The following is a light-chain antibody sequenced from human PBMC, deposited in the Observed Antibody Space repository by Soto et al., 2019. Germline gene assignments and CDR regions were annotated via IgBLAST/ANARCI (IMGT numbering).Light chain of an antibody. CDR3: AAWDDSLSVVV. J-gene: IGLJ2*01. CDR2: RNN. CDR1: SSNIGSNY. Sequence: QSVLTQPPSASGTPGQRVTISCSGSSSNIGSNYVYWYQQLPGTAPKLLIYRNNQRPSGVPDLFSGSKSGTSASLAISGLRSEDEADYYCAAWDDSLSVVVFGGGTKVTVL. V-gene: IGLV1-47*01.